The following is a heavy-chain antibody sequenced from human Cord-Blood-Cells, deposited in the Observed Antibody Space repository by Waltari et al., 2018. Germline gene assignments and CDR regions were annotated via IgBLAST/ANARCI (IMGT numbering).Heavy chain of an antibody. J-gene: IGHJ4*02. Sequence: QVQLQQLGAGLLKPSETLSLTCAVYGGSFSGYYWSWIRQPPGKGLEWVGEINQSGSTNYNPSLKRRVNISVDTSKNQFSLKLSSVTAADTAVYYCARGQYYDSSGYYYYFDYWGQGTLVTVSS. CDR3: ARGQYYDSSGYYYYFDY. CDR2: INQSGST. CDR1: GGSFSGYY. V-gene: IGHV4-34*01. D-gene: IGHD3-22*01.